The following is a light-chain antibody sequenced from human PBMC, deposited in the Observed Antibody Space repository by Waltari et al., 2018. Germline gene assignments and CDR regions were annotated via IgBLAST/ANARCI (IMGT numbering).Light chain of an antibody. Sequence: EIVLTQSPGTLPLSPGERATLSCRASQSVTSNYLAWYQQKPGQAPRLLIYGASSRATDIPGRFSGSGSGTDFTLTISRLEPEDFAVYYCQHYGSSPETFGQGTKLEIK. CDR3: QHYGSSPET. J-gene: IGKJ2*01. V-gene: IGKV3-20*01. CDR1: QSVTSNY. CDR2: GAS.